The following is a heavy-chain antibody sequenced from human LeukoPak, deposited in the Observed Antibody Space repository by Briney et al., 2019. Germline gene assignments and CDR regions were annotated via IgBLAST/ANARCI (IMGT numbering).Heavy chain of an antibody. Sequence: GGSLRLSCAASGFTFSSYWMSWVRQAPGKGLEWVANIKQDGSEKYYVDSVKGRFTISRDNAKNSLYLQMNSLRAEDTAVYYCAKEVSVRAELPERMGGNWFDPWGQGTLVTVSS. CDR3: AKEVSVRAELPERMGGNWFDP. CDR1: GFTFSSYW. J-gene: IGHJ5*02. V-gene: IGHV3-7*03. D-gene: IGHD2/OR15-2a*01. CDR2: IKQDGSEK.